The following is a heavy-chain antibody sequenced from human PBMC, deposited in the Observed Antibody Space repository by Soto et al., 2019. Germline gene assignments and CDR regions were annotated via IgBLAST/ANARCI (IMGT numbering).Heavy chain of an antibody. V-gene: IGHV3-48*01. CDR1: GFTFSSYS. D-gene: IGHD5-12*01. CDR2: ISSSSSTI. J-gene: IGHJ4*02. Sequence: GGSLRLSCAASGFTFSSYSMNWVRQAPGKGLEWVSYISSSSSTIYYADSVKGRFTISRDNAKNSLYLQMNSLRAEDTAVYYCARDREYSGYDAVSFDYWGQGTLVTVSS. CDR3: ARDREYSGYDAVSFDY.